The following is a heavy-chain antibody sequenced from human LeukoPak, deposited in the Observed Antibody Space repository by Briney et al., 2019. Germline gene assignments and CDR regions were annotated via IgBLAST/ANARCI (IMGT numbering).Heavy chain of an antibody. Sequence: SGTLSLTCAVSGGSISRSNWWSLVRQPPGKGMEWIGEIYHSGSTNYNPSLKSRVTISVDKSKNQFSLKLSSVTAADTAVYYCARVLDGGNSGAHYWGQGTLVTVSS. V-gene: IGHV4-4*02. D-gene: IGHD4-23*01. CDR3: ARVLDGGNSGAHY. J-gene: IGHJ4*02. CDR1: GGSISRSNW. CDR2: IYHSGST.